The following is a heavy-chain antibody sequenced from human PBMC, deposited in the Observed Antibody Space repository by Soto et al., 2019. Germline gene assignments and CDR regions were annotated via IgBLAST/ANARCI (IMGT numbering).Heavy chain of an antibody. J-gene: IGHJ4*02. CDR2: IIPIFGTA. Sequence: QVQLVQSGAEVKKPGSSVKVSCKASGGTFSSYAISWVRQAPGQGLEWMGGIIPIFGTANYAQKFQGRVTIXAXXSTSTAYMELSSLRSEDTAVYYCARTPPITAEEDYWGQGTLVTVSS. CDR1: GGTFSSYA. V-gene: IGHV1-69*12. CDR3: ARTPPITAEEDY. D-gene: IGHD1-20*01.